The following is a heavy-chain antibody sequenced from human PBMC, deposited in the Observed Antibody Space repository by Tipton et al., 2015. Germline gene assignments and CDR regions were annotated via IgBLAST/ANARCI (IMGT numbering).Heavy chain of an antibody. Sequence: TLSLTCAVYGGSFSDYYWNWIRRPPGKGLEWIGEVRQGESTNYNPSLKSRLTISLDTSKNQVSLKLTSVTAADTAVYYCARGGVSASTGVFDSWGQGSLVTVSS. V-gene: IGHV4-34*01. CDR2: VRQGEST. D-gene: IGHD7-27*01. CDR1: GGSFSDYY. CDR3: ARGGVSASTGVFDS. J-gene: IGHJ4*02.